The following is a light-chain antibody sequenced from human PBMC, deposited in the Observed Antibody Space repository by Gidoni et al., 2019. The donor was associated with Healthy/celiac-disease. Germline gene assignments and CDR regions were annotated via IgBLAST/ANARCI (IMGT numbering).Light chain of an antibody. V-gene: IGKV3-20*01. CDR1: QSVSSSY. J-gene: IGKJ1*01. CDR3: QQYGSSSWT. CDR2: GAS. Sequence: EIVLTQSPGTLSLSPGERATLSSRASQSVSSSYLAWYQQKPGQAPRLLIYGASSRATGIPDRFSGSGSGTDFTLTISRLEPEDFAVYYCQQYGSSSWTFGQXTKVEIK.